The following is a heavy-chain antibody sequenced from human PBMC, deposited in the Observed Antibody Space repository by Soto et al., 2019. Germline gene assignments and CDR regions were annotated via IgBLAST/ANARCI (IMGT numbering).Heavy chain of an antibody. CDR1: GGTFSSYA. V-gene: IGHV1-18*01. Sequence: ASVKVSCKASGGTFSSYAISWVRQAPGQGLEWMGWIIAYYGNTNYAQKLQGRVTMTTDKSTSTAYMELRSLRSDDTAVYYCARAGYSYGYDYYYYMDVWGKGTTVTVSS. J-gene: IGHJ6*03. CDR2: IIAYYGNT. D-gene: IGHD5-18*01. CDR3: ARAGYSYGYDYYYYMDV.